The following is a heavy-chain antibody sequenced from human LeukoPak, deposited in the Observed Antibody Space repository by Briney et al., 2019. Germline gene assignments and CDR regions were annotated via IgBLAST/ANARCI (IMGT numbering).Heavy chain of an antibody. V-gene: IGHV6-1*01. CDR1: GDSVSRKSAG. J-gene: IGHJ3*01. D-gene: IGHD3-10*01. Sequence: SQTLSLTCAISGDSVSRKSAGWNWIRQSPSRGLEWLGRIYYRCTWYSDFLTSRISISPDTYKNQFSLHLDSVTPEDTAVYYCARGGLVRGSIDSLIAFDFWGQGTVVTVSS. CDR2: IYYRCTWYS. CDR3: ARGGLVRGSIDSLIAFDF.